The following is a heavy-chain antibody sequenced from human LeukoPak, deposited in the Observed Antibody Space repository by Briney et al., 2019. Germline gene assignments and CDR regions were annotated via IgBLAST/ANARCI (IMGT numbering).Heavy chain of an antibody. CDR3: ARLYDGSAYHADHFDY. CDR2: ISWNSGSI. CDR1: GFTFDDYA. J-gene: IGHJ4*02. V-gene: IGHV3-9*01. D-gene: IGHD3-22*01. Sequence: GGSLSLSCAASGFTFDDYAMHWVRQAPGKGLEWASGISWNSGSIGYADSVKGRFTISRDNAKNSLYLQMNSLRAEDTAVYYCARLYDGSAYHADHFDYWGQGTLVIVSS.